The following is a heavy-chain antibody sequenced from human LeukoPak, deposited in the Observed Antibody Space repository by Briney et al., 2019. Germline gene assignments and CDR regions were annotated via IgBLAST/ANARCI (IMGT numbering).Heavy chain of an antibody. D-gene: IGHD6-25*01. CDR2: IYYSGSA. CDR3: ARPAHSGWSVDP. Sequence: PSETLSLTCTVSGGSISSSFYYWGWIRQPPGKGLEWIGSIYYSGSAYYNPTLKSRVTISVDTSKNQFSLKMSSLTAADTAVYYCARPAHSGWSVDPWGQGTLVTVSS. V-gene: IGHV4-39*01. CDR1: GGSISSSFYY. J-gene: IGHJ5*02.